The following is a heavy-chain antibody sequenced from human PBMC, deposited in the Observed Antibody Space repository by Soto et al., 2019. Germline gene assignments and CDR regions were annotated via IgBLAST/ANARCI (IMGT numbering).Heavy chain of an antibody. D-gene: IGHD4-17*01. J-gene: IGHJ3*02. CDR1: GFTFDDYG. CDR3: ARDQVGYGGHSDAFDI. Sequence: PGGSLRLSCAASGFTFDDYGMSWVRQAPGKGLEWVSGINWNGGSTGYADSVKGRFTISRDNAKNSLYLQMNSLRAEDTALYYCARDQVGYGGHSDAFDIWGQGTMVTVSS. V-gene: IGHV3-20*04. CDR2: INWNGGST.